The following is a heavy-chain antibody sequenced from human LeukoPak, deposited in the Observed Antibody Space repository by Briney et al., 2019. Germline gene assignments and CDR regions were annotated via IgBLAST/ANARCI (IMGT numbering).Heavy chain of an antibody. Sequence: ASVKVSCKASGYTFTSYGISWVRQAPGQGLEWMGWISAYNGNTNYAQKLQGRVTMTTDTSTSTAYMELRSLRSDDTAVYYCARLETHSINIAAAGNPKDFDYWGQGTLVTVSS. D-gene: IGHD6-13*01. CDR2: ISAYNGNT. J-gene: IGHJ4*02. CDR1: GYTFTSYG. V-gene: IGHV1-18*01. CDR3: ARLETHSINIAAAGNPKDFDY.